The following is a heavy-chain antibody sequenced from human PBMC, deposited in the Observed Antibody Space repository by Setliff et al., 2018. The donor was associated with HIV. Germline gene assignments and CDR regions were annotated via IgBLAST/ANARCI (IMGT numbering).Heavy chain of an antibody. CDR3: ARPTNIDTLYYGSQTFYMYYYGLDV. Sequence: PGGSLRLSCAASLFTFSDYYMSWIRQAPGKGLEWVSYISSSGNTIYYADSVKGRFTISRDNAKNSLYLQMNSLRADDTAVYFCARPTNIDTLYYGSQTFYMYYYGLDVWGQGTTVTVSS. CDR2: ISSSGNTI. D-gene: IGHD1-26*01. J-gene: IGHJ6*02. V-gene: IGHV3-11*04. CDR1: LFTFSDYY.